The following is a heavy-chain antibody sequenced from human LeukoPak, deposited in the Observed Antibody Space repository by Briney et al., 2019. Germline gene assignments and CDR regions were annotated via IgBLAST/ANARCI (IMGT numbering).Heavy chain of an antibody. V-gene: IGHV3-21*01. D-gene: IGHD5-18*01. CDR3: ASDPIQLWFFDY. CDR2: ISSSSSYI. J-gene: IGHJ4*02. Sequence: GGSLRLSCAASGFTFSSYSMNWVRQAPGKGLEWVSSISSSSSYIYYADSVKGRFTISRDNAKNSLYLQMNSLRAEDTAVYYCASDPIQLWFFDYWGQGTLVTVSS. CDR1: GFTFSSYS.